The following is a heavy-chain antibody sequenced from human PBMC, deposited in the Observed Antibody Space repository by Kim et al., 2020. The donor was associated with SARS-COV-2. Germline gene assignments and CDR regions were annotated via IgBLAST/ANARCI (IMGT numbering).Heavy chain of an antibody. Sequence: GGSLRLSCAASGFSFGIYAMSWVRQAPGKWLEWVSTIGGIDGNTFYADSVRGRFTIFRDNSRNTLYLQMNSLRAEDTAMYYCARRPGTAAAGTAHFDPWGQGTQVTVSS. CDR2: IGGIDGNT. CDR1: GFSFGIYA. CDR3: ARRPGTAAAGTAHFDP. J-gene: IGHJ5*02. V-gene: IGHV3-23*01. D-gene: IGHD6-13*01.